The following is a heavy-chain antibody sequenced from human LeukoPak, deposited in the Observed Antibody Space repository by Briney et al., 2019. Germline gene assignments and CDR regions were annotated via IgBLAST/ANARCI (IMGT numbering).Heavy chain of an antibody. J-gene: IGHJ4*02. CDR1: GFTFSSYG. D-gene: IGHD7-27*01. CDR2: IWYDGSNK. V-gene: IGHV3-33*01. Sequence: PGGSLRLSCAASGFTFSSYGMHWVRQAPGKGLEWVAVIWYDGSNKYCADSVQGRFTISRDNTRNSLSLQMNSLRAEDTAVYYCAREVHWGVFDFWGQGTLVTVSS. CDR3: AREVHWGVFDF.